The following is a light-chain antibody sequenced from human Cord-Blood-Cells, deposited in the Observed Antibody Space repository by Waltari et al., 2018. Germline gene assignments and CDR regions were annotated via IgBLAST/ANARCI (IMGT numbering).Light chain of an antibody. CDR1: QSVSSSY. CDR3: QQYGSSPPTWT. J-gene: IGKJ1*01. V-gene: IGKV3-20*01. Sequence: EIVLTQSPGTLSLSPGERATLSCRASQSVSSSYLAWYQQKPGQAPRLLIYGASSRATVIPDRFSGSGSGTDFTLTISRLEPEDFAVYYCQQYGSSPPTWTFGQGTKVEIK. CDR2: GAS.